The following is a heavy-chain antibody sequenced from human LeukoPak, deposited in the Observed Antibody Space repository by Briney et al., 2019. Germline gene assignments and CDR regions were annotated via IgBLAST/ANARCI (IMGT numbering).Heavy chain of an antibody. D-gene: IGHD5-24*01. CDR2: IIPIFGTA. J-gene: IGHJ4*02. V-gene: IGHV1-69*05. CDR3: ARRRDGYNYYSDY. CDR1: GGTFSSYA. Sequence: SVKVSCKASGGTFSSYAISWLRQAPGQWLEWMGGIIPIFGTANYAQKFQGRVTITTDESTSTAYMELSSLRSEDTAVYYCARRRDGYNYYSDYWGQGTLVTVSS.